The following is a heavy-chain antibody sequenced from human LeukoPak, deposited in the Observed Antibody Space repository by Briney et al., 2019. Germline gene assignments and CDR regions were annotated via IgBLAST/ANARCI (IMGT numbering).Heavy chain of an antibody. CDR2: FDGNGPNT. CDR3: AKPRTTGLGWAQFDY. J-gene: IGHJ4*02. V-gene: IGHV3-23*01. D-gene: IGHD2-8*02. Sequence: GGSLRLSCAASGFTFSSFAMTWVRQAPGKGLEWVSGFDGNGPNTYYADSVEGRWTISRDNSRNTLYLEMNSLRPEDTAIYYCAKPRTTGLGWAQFDYWGQGSLVTVSS. CDR1: GFTFSSFA.